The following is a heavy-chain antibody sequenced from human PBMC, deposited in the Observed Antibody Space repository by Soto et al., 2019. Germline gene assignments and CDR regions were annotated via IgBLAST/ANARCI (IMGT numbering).Heavy chain of an antibody. CDR2: ISNSGSTI. V-gene: IGHV3-48*03. D-gene: IGHD3-22*01. CDR3: ARDGDYYDSAFDY. J-gene: IGHJ4*02. CDR1: GFTFSSYE. Sequence: GGSLRLSCAASGFTFSSYEMNWVRQAPGKGLEWVSYISNSGSTIYYADSVKGRFTISRDKAKNSLYLQMNSLRAEDTAVYYCARDGDYYDSAFDYWGPGTMVTVST.